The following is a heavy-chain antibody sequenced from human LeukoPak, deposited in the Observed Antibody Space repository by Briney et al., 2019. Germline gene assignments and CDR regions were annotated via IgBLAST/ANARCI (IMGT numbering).Heavy chain of an antibody. CDR2: SYYSGST. Sequence: SETLSLTCTVSGGSIGSYYWSWIRQPPGKGLEWIGYSYYSGSTNYNPSLTRRVTISVDTSKNQFSLTLNLVTAADPPADDCARSGYNKNCFDPWGRGTLVSVSS. V-gene: IGHV4-59*01. CDR1: GGSIGSYY. J-gene: IGHJ5*02. D-gene: IGHD1-14*01. CDR3: ARSGYNKNCFDP.